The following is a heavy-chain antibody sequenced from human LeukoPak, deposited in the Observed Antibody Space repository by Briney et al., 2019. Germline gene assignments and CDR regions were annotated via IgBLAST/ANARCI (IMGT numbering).Heavy chain of an antibody. CDR1: GFTFNRNA. J-gene: IGHJ4*02. V-gene: IGHV3-23*01. CDR2: IGGSGDKT. CDR3: VRRGDASSGWGDHDF. D-gene: IGHD6-19*01. Sequence: GGSLRLSCAASGFTFNRNAISWVRQAPGKGLEWVSTIGGSGDKTLYADSVKGRFTISRDNSKDMVHLQMNSLTGEDTALYYCVRRGDASSGWGDHDFWGQGALVTVSS.